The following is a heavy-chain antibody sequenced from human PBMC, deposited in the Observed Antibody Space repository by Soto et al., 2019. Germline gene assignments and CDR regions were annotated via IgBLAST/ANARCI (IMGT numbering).Heavy chain of an antibody. CDR2: ISFEGNTQ. V-gene: IGHV3-30*05. CDR3: AKDRASSWEGPS. CDR1: GFTLSRYG. D-gene: IGHD6-13*01. Sequence: QVQLVESGGGVVQPGRSLRLSCAASGFTLSRYGMHWVRQAPGKGLEWVAVISFEGNTQYYADSVKGRFTISRDNSKNTLYLQMSSLRAEDTAVYYCAKDRASSWEGPSWGQGTLVTVSS. J-gene: IGHJ4*02.